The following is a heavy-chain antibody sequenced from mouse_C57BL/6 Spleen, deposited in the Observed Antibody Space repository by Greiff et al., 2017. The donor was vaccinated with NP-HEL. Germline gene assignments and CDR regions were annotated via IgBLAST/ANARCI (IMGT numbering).Heavy chain of an antibody. CDR2: ISDGGSYT. J-gene: IGHJ3*01. CDR3: ARDLDSNWFAY. D-gene: IGHD2-5*01. V-gene: IGHV5-4*01. CDR1: GFTFSSYA. Sequence: EVQLVESGGGLVKPGGSLKLSCAASGFTFSSYAMSWVRQTPEKRLEWVATISDGGSYTYYPDNVKGRFTISRDNAKNNLYLQMSHLKSEDTAMYYCARDLDSNWFAYWGQGTLVTVSA.